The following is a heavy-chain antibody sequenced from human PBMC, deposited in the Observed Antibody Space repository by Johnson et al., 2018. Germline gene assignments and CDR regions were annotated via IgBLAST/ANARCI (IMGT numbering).Heavy chain of an antibody. CDR1: GFTFSSYG. CDR3: ARRTRGSGNGMDV. Sequence: QVQLVQSGGGVVQPGRSLRLSCAASGFTFSSYGMHWVRQAPGKGLEWVAVIWYDGSNKYYADSVKGRFTISRDNSKNTLYLQMNSLRAGDTAVYYCARRTRGSGNGMDVWGQGTTVTVSS. D-gene: IGHD3-10*01. J-gene: IGHJ6*02. CDR2: IWYDGSNK. V-gene: IGHV3-33*01.